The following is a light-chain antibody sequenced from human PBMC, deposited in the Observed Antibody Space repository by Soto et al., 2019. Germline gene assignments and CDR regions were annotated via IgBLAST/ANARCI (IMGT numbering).Light chain of an antibody. V-gene: IGKV3-15*01. CDR1: QSVGSR. CDR3: QQYNNGPPYT. Sequence: EIVMTQSPATLSVSPGERATLSCRASQSVGSRLAWYQQIPGQAPRLLIYDASTRATSIPARFSGSGSGTEFTVTISSLQSEDFAVYYCQQYNNGPPYTFGQGTKLEIK. CDR2: DAS. J-gene: IGKJ2*01.